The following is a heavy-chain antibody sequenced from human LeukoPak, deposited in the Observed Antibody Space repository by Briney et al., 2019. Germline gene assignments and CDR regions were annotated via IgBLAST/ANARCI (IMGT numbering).Heavy chain of an antibody. CDR3: AKDGRKNQWLLDYYYMDV. D-gene: IGHD3-22*01. CDR1: GFTFSSYW. Sequence: GGSLRLSCAASGFTFSSYWMSWVRQAPGKGLEWVANIKQDGSEKYYVDSVKGRFTISRDNSKNTLYLQMNSLRADDTAVYYCAKDGRKNQWLLDYYYMDVWGKGTTVTISS. V-gene: IGHV3-7*01. CDR2: IKQDGSEK. J-gene: IGHJ6*03.